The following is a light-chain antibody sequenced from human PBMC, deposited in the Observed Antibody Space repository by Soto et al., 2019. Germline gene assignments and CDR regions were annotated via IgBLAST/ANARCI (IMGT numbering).Light chain of an antibody. CDR1: QSISTW. Sequence: DIRRTQSPSTLSASVGARVTITCRASQSISTWLAWYQQKSGKAPKLLIYDASSLESGVPSRFSGSGSGTEFTLTISSLQPDDFATYYCQQYKSYSPTFGQGTKLESK. CDR3: QQYKSYSPT. V-gene: IGKV1-5*01. CDR2: DAS. J-gene: IGKJ2*01.